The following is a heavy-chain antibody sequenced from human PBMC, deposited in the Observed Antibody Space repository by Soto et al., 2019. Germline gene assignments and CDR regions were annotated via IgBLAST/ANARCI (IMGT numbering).Heavy chain of an antibody. V-gene: IGHV3-23*01. D-gene: IGHD2-2*01. CDR3: ARDLRAGSTPGWFDP. CDR2: ISATGGST. CDR1: GFTFNNYA. Sequence: PGGSLRLSCAASGFTFNNYAMNWVRQAPGKGLEWVATISATGGSTYYADSVKGRFTISRDNSKNTLYLQMNSLRAEDTALYHCARDLRAGSTPGWFDPWGQGTLVTVSS. J-gene: IGHJ5*02.